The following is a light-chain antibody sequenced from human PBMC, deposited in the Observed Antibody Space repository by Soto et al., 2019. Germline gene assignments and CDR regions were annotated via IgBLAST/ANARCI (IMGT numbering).Light chain of an antibody. CDR1: QDISSW. CDR2: DAS. CDR3: QQGSSFPRT. V-gene: IGKV1-12*01. Sequence: DIQMTQSPSSASASVGDRVTITCRASQDISSWLTWYQQKPGKAPKLLIYDASNLQSGVSSKFSGSGSGTHFTLTFIALQPDDFASYLCQQGSSFPRTFGQGTKVQI. J-gene: IGKJ1*01.